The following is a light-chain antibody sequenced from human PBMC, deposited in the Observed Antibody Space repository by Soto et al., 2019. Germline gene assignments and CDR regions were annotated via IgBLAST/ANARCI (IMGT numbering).Light chain of an antibody. J-gene: IGKJ4*01. CDR3: QHYGSLVLT. CDR2: GAS. Sequence: EIVLTQSPGTLSLSPGERATLSCRASQSVSSTYLAWYQQKPGQAPRLLIYGASSRATGIPDRFSGSGSGTDFTINISRLEPEDFAVYYCQHYGSLVLTFGGGTKVEIK. CDR1: QSVSSTY. V-gene: IGKV3-20*01.